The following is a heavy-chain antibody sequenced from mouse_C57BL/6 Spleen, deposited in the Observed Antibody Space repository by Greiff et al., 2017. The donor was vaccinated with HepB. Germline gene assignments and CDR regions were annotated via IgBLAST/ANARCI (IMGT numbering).Heavy chain of an antibody. J-gene: IGHJ2*01. CDR3: ARSATGGHYFDY. Sequence: EVQGVESVAELVRPGASVKLSCTASGFNIKNTYMHWVKQRPEQGLEWIGRIDPANGNTKYAPKFQGKATITADTSSNTAYLQLSSLTSEDTAIYYCARSATGGHYFDYWGQGTTLTVSS. CDR1: GFNIKNTY. CDR2: IDPANGNT. V-gene: IGHV14-3*01.